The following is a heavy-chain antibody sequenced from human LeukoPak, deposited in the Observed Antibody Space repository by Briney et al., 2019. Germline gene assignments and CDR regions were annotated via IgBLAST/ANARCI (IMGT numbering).Heavy chain of an antibody. J-gene: IGHJ3*02. Sequence: GGSLRLSCAASGFTVSSNYMRWVRQAPGKGLEWVSVIYSGGGTYYADSVKGRFAISRDNSKNTLYLQMNSLRAEDTAVYYCARDLAVAGTRAFDIWGPGTMVTVSS. CDR3: ARDLAVAGTRAFDI. D-gene: IGHD6-19*01. CDR1: GFTVSSNY. CDR2: IYSGGGT. V-gene: IGHV3-53*01.